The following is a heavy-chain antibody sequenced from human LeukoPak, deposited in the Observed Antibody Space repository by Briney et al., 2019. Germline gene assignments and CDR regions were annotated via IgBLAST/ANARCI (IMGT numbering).Heavy chain of an antibody. CDR3: ARKGEEYQLLHGPFDY. CDR1: GFTFSDYY. CDR2: ISSSGSTI. V-gene: IGHV3-11*04. D-gene: IGHD2-2*01. Sequence: GGSLRLSCAASGFTFSDYYMSWIRQAPGKGLEWVSYISSSGSTIYYADSVKGRFTISRDNAKNSLYLQMNSLRAEDTAVYYCARKGEEYQLLHGPFDYWGQGTLVTVSS. J-gene: IGHJ4*02.